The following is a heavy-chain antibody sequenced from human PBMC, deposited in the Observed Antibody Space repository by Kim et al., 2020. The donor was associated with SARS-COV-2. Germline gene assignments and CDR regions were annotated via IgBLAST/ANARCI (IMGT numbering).Heavy chain of an antibody. Sequence: GGSLRLSCAASGFTFSSYSMNWVRQAPGKGLEWVSYISSSSSTIYYADSVKGRFTISRDNAKNSLYLQMNSLRDEDTAVYYCARVPGRDFWSGYYGAGGYFDYWGQGTLVTVSS. D-gene: IGHD3-3*01. CDR1: GFTFSSYS. J-gene: IGHJ4*02. V-gene: IGHV3-48*02. CDR3: ARVPGRDFWSGYYGAGGYFDY. CDR2: ISSSSSTI.